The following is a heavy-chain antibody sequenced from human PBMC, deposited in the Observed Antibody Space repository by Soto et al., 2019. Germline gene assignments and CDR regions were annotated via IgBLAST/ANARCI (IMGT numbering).Heavy chain of an antibody. Sequence: ASVKVSCKVSGYTLTELSMHWVRQAPGKGLDWMGGFDPEDGETIYAQKFQGRVTMTEDTSTDTAYMELSSLRSEDTAVYYCATPSYDFWSGYPRLYGMDVWGQGTTVTVSS. V-gene: IGHV1-24*01. D-gene: IGHD3-3*01. CDR2: FDPEDGET. CDR1: GYTLTELS. CDR3: ATPSYDFWSGYPRLYGMDV. J-gene: IGHJ6*02.